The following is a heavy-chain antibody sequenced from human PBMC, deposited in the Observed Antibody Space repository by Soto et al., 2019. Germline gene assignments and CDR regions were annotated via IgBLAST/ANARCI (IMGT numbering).Heavy chain of an antibody. V-gene: IGHV4-34*01. D-gene: IGHD5-12*01. CDR2: IHHGGST. J-gene: IGHJ4*02. CDR3: AREGNLGRWLQPLDY. Sequence: SETLSLTCAVYGGSFSGYYWSWIRQPPGKGLEWIGEIHHGGSTNYNPSLKSRVTMSVDTSKNQFSLKLTSVTAADTAVYYCAREGNLGRWLQPLDYWGQGTLVTVSS. CDR1: GGSFSGYY.